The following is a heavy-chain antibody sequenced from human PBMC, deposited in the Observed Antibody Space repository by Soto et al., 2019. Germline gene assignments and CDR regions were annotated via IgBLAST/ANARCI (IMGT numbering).Heavy chain of an antibody. J-gene: IGHJ4*02. D-gene: IGHD2-15*01. V-gene: IGHV4-34*01. CDR2: INHSGST. CDR3: ARGMPRIVVVVAATMSFDY. Sequence: KTSETLSLTCAVYGGSFSGYYWSWIRQPPGKGLEWIGEINHSGSTNYNPSLKSRVTISVDTSKNQFSLKLSSVTAADTAVYYCARGMPRIVVVVAATMSFDYWGQGTLVTVSS. CDR1: GGSFSGYY.